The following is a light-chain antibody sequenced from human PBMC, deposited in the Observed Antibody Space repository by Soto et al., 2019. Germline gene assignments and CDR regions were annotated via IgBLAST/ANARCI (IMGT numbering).Light chain of an antibody. CDR3: CSYAGSNSYV. J-gene: IGLJ1*01. CDR1: NSDVGSYKL. CDR2: EDS. Sequence: QSALTQPASVSGSPGQSITISCIGTNSDVGSYKLVSWYQQHPGKAPKLMIYEDSRRPSGVSNRFSGSKSGNTASLTISVLQAEDEADYHCCSYAGSNSYVFGTGTKVTVL. V-gene: IGLV2-23*01.